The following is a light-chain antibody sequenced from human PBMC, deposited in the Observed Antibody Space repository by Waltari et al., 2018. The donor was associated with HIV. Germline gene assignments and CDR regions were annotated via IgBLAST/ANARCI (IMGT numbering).Light chain of an antibody. Sequence: EIVMTQSPATLSVSPGERATLSCRASQSVTSSLAWYQQKPGQAPRLLIYGASKRATGVPTRFSGGGSGTEFTLTISSLQSEDFAVYCCQQYNTWPLTFGPGTKVDIK. CDR1: QSVTSS. CDR2: GAS. J-gene: IGKJ3*01. V-gene: IGKV3-15*01. CDR3: QQYNTWPLT.